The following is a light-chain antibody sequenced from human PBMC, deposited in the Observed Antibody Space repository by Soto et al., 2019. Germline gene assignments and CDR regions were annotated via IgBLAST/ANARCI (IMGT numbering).Light chain of an antibody. Sequence: EIVLTQSPGTLSLSPGERATLSCRASQSVSSSYLAWYQQKPGQAPRLLIYDASRATGIPDRFSGSGSVTDFTLTITRLEPEDVAVYYCQHYGTSALFGPGTKVDI. CDR2: DAS. CDR3: QHYGTSAL. CDR1: QSVSSSY. V-gene: IGKV3-20*01. J-gene: IGKJ3*01.